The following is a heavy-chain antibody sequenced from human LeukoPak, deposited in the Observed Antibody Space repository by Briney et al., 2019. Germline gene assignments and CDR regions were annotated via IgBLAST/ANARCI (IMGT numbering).Heavy chain of an antibody. CDR3: ARDSDYSKRLNY. V-gene: IGHV1-46*01. CDR1: GYTLTIYY. Sequence: ASVKVSFKASGYTLTIYYMHWVRQAPGQGLEWMGIINPSGGSTSYAQKFQGRVTMTRDTSTSTVYMELSSLRSDDTAVYYCARDSDYSKRLNYWGQGTLVTVSS. J-gene: IGHJ4*02. CDR2: INPSGGST. D-gene: IGHD4-11*01.